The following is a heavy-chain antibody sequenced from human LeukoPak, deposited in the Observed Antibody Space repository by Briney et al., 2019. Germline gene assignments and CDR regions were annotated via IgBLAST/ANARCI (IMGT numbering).Heavy chain of an antibody. CDR1: GGSFSGYY. D-gene: IGHD1-26*01. J-gene: IGHJ6*02. CDR2: INHSGST. CDR3: ARGRSGSYRKDYYYGMDV. V-gene: IGHV4-34*01. Sequence: SETLSLTCAVSGGSFSGYYWSWIRQPPGKGLEWIGEINHSGSTNYNPSLKSRVTISVDTSKHQFSLKLSSVTAADTAVYYCARGRSGSYRKDYYYGMDVWGQGTTVTVSS.